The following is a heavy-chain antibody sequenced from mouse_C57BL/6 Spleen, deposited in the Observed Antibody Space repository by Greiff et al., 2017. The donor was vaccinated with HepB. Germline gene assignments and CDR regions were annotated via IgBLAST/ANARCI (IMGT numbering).Heavy chain of an antibody. CDR1: GFTFSNYW. CDR2: IRLKSDNYAT. J-gene: IGHJ1*03. Sequence: DVQLQESGGGLVQPGGYMKLSCVASGFTFSNYWMNWVRQSPEKGLEWVAQIRLKSDNYATHYAESVKGRFTISRDDSKSSVYLQMNNLRAEDTGIYYCTGQIQLRGYFDVWGTGTTVTVSS. D-gene: IGHD2-4*01. CDR3: TGQIQLRGYFDV. V-gene: IGHV6-3*01.